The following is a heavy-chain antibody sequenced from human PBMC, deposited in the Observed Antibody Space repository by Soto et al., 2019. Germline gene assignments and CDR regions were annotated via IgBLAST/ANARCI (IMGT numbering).Heavy chain of an antibody. V-gene: IGHV3-53*01. CDR1: GFTVSSNY. D-gene: IGHD3-3*01. J-gene: IGHJ5*02. CDR2: IYSGGST. CDR3: AREIVHYDFWSGYPDP. Sequence: PGGSLRLSCAASGFTVSSNYMSWVRQAPGKGLEWVSVIYSGGSTYYADSVKGRFTISRDNSKNTLYLQMNSLRAEDTAVYYCAREIVHYDFWSGYPDPWGQGTLVTVS.